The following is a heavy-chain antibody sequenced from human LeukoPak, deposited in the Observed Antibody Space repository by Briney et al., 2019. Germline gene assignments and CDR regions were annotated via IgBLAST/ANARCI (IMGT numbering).Heavy chain of an antibody. Sequence: SVKVSCKASGYTFTSYGISWVRQASGQGLEWMGGIIPIFGASTAKYAQRFQGRVIITADESTSTAYMDLTSLRSDGTAVYYCAREGGYYFDSWGQGTLVTVSS. CDR1: GYTFTSYG. V-gene: IGHV1-69*13. CDR2: IIPIFGASTA. J-gene: IGHJ4*02. CDR3: AREGGYYFDS. D-gene: IGHD3-16*01.